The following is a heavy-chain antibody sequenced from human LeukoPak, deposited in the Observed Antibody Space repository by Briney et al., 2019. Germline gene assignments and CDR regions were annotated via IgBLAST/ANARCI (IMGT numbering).Heavy chain of an antibody. CDR3: AKSGYNRFDY. CDR2: ISNSDDST. D-gene: IGHD5-24*01. CDR1: GFPFSSYA. Sequence: GESLRLSCAASGFPFSSYATSWVRQAPGKGLEWVSTISNSDDSTYYADSVKGRFTISRDNSENTLFLRMNSLRADDTAVYYCAKSGYNRFDYWGQGTLVTVSS. V-gene: IGHV3-23*01. J-gene: IGHJ4*02.